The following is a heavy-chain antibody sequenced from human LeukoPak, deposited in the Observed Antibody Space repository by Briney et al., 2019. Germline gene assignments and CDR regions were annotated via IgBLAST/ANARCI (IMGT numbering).Heavy chain of an antibody. J-gene: IGHJ4*02. D-gene: IGHD5-12*01. CDR2: ICGSDGST. CDR3: AKGGHLDY. V-gene: IGHV3-23*01. Sequence: PGGSLRLSCAASGCTFNTYAMSWVRQAPGKGLEWVSVICGSDGSTYYADPVKGRFTISRDNSKNTLYLQMNSLRAEDTAVYYCAKGGHLDYWGQGNLVTVSS. CDR1: GCTFNTYA.